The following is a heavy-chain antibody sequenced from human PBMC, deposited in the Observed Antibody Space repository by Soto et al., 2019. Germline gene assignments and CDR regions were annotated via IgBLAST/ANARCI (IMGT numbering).Heavy chain of an antibody. D-gene: IGHD5-18*01. Sequence: ASVKVSCKASGFTFTNSAVQWVRQARGQRLEWIGWIVVGSGNTNYAQKFQERVTITRDMSTNTAYMELSSLRSEDTAVYYCAADKGERHGYGNYWGQGTLVTVSS. J-gene: IGHJ4*02. CDR3: AADKGERHGYGNY. V-gene: IGHV1-58*01. CDR1: GFTFTNSA. CDR2: IVVGSGNT.